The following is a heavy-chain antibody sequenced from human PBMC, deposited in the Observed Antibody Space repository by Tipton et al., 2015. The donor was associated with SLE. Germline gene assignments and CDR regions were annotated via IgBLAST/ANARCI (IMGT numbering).Heavy chain of an antibody. Sequence: TLSLTCTVSSGSVSSGAYYWSWIRQHPGKGLEWIGYVFSSGTTYYNPSLKGRLSLPLDTSQNQLSLKLSSVTSADTAVYYCARYFYDSSGVCLFDFWGQGTLVTVSS. V-gene: IGHV4-31*03. J-gene: IGHJ4*02. CDR1: SGSVSSGAYY. CDR3: ARYFYDSSGVCLFDF. CDR2: VFSSGTT. D-gene: IGHD3-22*01.